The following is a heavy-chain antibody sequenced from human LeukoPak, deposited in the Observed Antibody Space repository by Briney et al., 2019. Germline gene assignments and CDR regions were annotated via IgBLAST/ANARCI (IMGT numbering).Heavy chain of an antibody. J-gene: IGHJ4*02. V-gene: IGHV4-59*02. D-gene: IGHD2-8*01. CDR1: GGSVSSYY. CDR3: VRDPPGGPWYYFDY. Sequence: SETLSLTCTVSGGIVSGGSVSSYYWSWIRQPPGKGLEWIGYIYYSGSTNYNPSLKSRVTISVDTSKNLFSLKLSSVTAADTAVYFCVRDPPGGPWYYFDYWGQGTLVTVSS. CDR2: IYYSGST.